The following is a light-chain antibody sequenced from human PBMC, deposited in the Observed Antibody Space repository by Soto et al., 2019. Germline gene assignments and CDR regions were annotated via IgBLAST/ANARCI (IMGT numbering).Light chain of an antibody. CDR2: GAS. V-gene: IGKV3-20*01. CDR1: QSVSSSY. CDR3: QQYGSSSSFT. Sequence: EIVLTQSPGTLSLSPGERATLSCRASQSVSSSYLAWYQQKPGQAPRRLIYGASGRATGIPDRFSGSGSGTDFTLTISRLEPEEFAVYFCQQYGSSSSFTFGPGTKVDIK. J-gene: IGKJ3*01.